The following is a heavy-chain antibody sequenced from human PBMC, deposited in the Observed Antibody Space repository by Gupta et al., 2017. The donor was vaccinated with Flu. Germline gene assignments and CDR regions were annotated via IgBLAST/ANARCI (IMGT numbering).Heavy chain of an antibody. D-gene: IGHD6-13*01. CDR3: ARDSSYSSPPDY. V-gene: IGHV4-59*01. CDR1: GGSISSYY. J-gene: IGHJ4*02. Sequence: QVQLQESGPGLVKPSETLSLTCTVSGGSISSYYWSWIRQPPGKGLEWIGYIYYSGSTNYNPSLKSRVTISVDTSKNQFSLKLSSVTAADTAVYYCARDSSYSSPPDYWGQGTLVTVSS. CDR2: IYYSGST.